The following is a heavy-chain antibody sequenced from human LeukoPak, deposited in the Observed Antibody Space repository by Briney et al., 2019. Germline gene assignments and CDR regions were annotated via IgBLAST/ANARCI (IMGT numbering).Heavy chain of an antibody. D-gene: IGHD3-22*01. CDR3: ARDGYYDSSGYYFVY. CDR2: ISSSGSTI. CDR1: GFTFSDYY. Sequence: GGSLRLSCAASGFTFSDYYMSWIRQPPGKGLEWVSYISSSGSTICYADSVKGRFTISRDNAKNSLYLQMNSLRAEDTAVYYCARDGYYDSSGYYFVYWGQGTLVTVSS. J-gene: IGHJ4*02. V-gene: IGHV3-11*01.